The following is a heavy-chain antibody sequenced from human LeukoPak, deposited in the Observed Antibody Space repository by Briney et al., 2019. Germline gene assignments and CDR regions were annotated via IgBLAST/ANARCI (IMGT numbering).Heavy chain of an antibody. CDR2: ISYDGSNK. Sequence: GGSLRLSCAASGFTFSSYTMHWVRQAPGKGLEWVAVISYDGSNKYYADSVKGRFTISRDNSKNTLYLQMNSLRAEDTAVYYCARAPAYGPGDYWGQGTLVTVSS. CDR3: ARAPAYGPGDY. D-gene: IGHD4-17*01. V-gene: IGHV3-30-3*01. J-gene: IGHJ4*02. CDR1: GFTFSSYT.